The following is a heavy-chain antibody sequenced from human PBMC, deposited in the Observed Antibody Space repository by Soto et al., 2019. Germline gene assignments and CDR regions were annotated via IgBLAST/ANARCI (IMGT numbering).Heavy chain of an antibody. CDR3: ARDNCSGGSCAIDY. D-gene: IGHD2-15*01. J-gene: IGHJ4*02. Sequence: SCISKKEGKGLEWIGRIYTSGSTNYNPSLKSRVTMSVDTSKNQFSLKLSSVTAADTAVYYCARDNCSGGSCAIDYWGQGTLVTVSS. CDR2: IYTSGST. V-gene: IGHV4-4*07.